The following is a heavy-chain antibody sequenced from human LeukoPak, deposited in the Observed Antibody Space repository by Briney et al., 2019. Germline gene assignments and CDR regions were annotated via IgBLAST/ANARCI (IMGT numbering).Heavy chain of an antibody. V-gene: IGHV1-2*02. CDR3: ASDYYDSSGYYHWFDP. CDR1: GYTFTGYY. J-gene: IGHJ5*02. D-gene: IGHD3-22*01. Sequence: ASVKVSCKASGYTFTGYYMHWVRQAPGQGLEWMGWINPNSGGTNYAQKFQGRVTMTRDTSISTAYMELNRLRSDDTAVYYCASDYYDSSGYYHWFDPWGQGTLVTVSS. CDR2: INPNSGGT.